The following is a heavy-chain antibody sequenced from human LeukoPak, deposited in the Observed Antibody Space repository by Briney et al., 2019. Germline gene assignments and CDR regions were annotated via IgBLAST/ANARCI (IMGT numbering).Heavy chain of an antibody. Sequence: GGSLRLSCSASGFTFSTYWMSWVRQAPGKGLVWVSRINTDGSITTYADSVKGRFTISRDNAKNTLYLQMNSLRDEDTAVYYCASLGTLVPWGQGTLVTVSS. V-gene: IGHV3-74*03. D-gene: IGHD3-9*01. CDR1: GFTFSTYW. CDR2: INTDGSIT. J-gene: IGHJ5*02. CDR3: ASLGTLVP.